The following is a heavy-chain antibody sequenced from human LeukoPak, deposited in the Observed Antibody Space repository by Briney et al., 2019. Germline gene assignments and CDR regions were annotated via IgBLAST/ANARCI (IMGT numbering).Heavy chain of an antibody. Sequence: GGSLRLSCAASGFTFSNYAMSWVGQAPGKGLDGVSSISGSGGSTYYVDSVKGRFTISRDNSKNTLHLQMNILRAEDTAAYYCAKLGGNVAFWGQGTLVTVSS. CDR1: GFTFSNYA. CDR2: ISGSGGST. D-gene: IGHD4-23*01. CDR3: AKLGGNVAF. V-gene: IGHV3-23*01. J-gene: IGHJ4*02.